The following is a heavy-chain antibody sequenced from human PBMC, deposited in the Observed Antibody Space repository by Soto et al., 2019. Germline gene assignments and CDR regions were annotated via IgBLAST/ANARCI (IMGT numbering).Heavy chain of an antibody. D-gene: IGHD4-17*01. V-gene: IGHV3-30*18. CDR2: ISYDESNE. CDR3: AKDGNYGGNGYYFDS. CDR1: GFSFSSYG. Sequence: GGSLRLSCAASGFSFSSYGIHWVRQAPGKGLEWVAVISYDESNEYYADNAKGRYSISRDNSKNTLYLRMNSLRPEDTAVYYCAKDGNYGGNGYYFDSWGQGT. J-gene: IGHJ4*02.